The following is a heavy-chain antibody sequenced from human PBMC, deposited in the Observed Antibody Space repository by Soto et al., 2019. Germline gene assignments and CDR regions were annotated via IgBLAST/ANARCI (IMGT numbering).Heavy chain of an antibody. V-gene: IGHV3-30*18. CDR1: GFTFSSYG. CDR2: ISYDGSTK. D-gene: IGHD3-10*01. J-gene: IGHJ6*02. Sequence: QVQLVESGGGVVQPGRSLRLSCAASGFTFSSYGMHWVRQAPGKGLEWVAVISYDGSTKYYADSVKGRFTISRDNSKNTLYLQMNSLRAEDTAVYYCAKELLWFGELYDYYYGMDVWGQGTTVTVSS. CDR3: AKELLWFGELYDYYYGMDV.